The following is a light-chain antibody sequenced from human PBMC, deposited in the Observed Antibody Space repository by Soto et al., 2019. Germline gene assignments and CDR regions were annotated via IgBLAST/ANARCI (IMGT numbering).Light chain of an antibody. J-gene: IGLJ1*01. CDR1: SSDVGGYNY. V-gene: IGLV2-14*01. CDR3: ISYTSSSTSYV. Sequence: HSALTQPASVSGSPGQSITISCTGTSSDVGGYNYVAWYQQHPGKVHRLMIYEVSNRPSGVSNRFSGSKSGSTASLTISGLQAEDEADYYCISYTSSSTSYVFGTGTK. CDR2: EVS.